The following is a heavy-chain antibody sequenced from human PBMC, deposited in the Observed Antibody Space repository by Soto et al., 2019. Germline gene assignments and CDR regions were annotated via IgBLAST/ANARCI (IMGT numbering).Heavy chain of an antibody. D-gene: IGHD3-10*01. CDR1: GISFRSYA. CDR2: IYYDGSNE. CDR3: ASRGYFDN. V-gene: IGHV3-30-3*01. J-gene: IGHJ4*02. Sequence: QVQLVESGGGVVQPGRSLRLSCAASGISFRSYAMHWVRQAPGKGLEWVAVIYYDGSNEYYADSVKGRLPISRDNSKNTRYLEMNSLRGEDTAVYYCASRGYFDNWGEGTLVTVSS.